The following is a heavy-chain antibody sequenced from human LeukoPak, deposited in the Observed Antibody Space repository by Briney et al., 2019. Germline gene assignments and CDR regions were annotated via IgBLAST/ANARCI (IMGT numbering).Heavy chain of an antibody. J-gene: IGHJ4*02. Sequence: GGSLRLSCAASGFTLSSYSMNWVRQAPGKGLEWVSSISSSSSYIYYADSVKGRFTISRDNAKNSLYLQMNSLRGEDTAVYYCARLGGVAGKIDYWGQGTLVTVSS. D-gene: IGHD6-19*01. V-gene: IGHV3-21*01. CDR3: ARLGGVAGKIDY. CDR1: GFTLSSYS. CDR2: ISSSSSYI.